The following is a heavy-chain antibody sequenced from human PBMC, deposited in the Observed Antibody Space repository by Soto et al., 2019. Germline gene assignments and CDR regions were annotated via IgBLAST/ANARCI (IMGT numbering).Heavy chain of an antibody. J-gene: IGHJ6*02. D-gene: IGHD6-19*01. CDR3: ARGESGWSHLYGMDV. CDR1: GFTFSSYA. V-gene: IGHV3-30-3*01. CDR2: ISYDGSNK. Sequence: PGGSLRLSCAASGFTFSSYAMHWVRQAPGKGLEWVAVISYDGSNKYYADSVKGRFTISRDNSKNTLYLQMNSLRAEDTAVYYCARGESGWSHLYGMDVWGQGTTVTVSS.